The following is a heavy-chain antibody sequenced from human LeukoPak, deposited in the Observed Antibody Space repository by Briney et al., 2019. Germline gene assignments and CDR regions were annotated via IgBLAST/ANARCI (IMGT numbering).Heavy chain of an antibody. CDR2: IRYDGFNK. D-gene: IGHD6-13*01. Sequence: GGSLRLSCAASGFAASGFTFSTFGMHWVRQAPGKGLEWVAFIRYDGFNKYYADSVKGRFTISRDNAKNSLYLQMNSLRAEDTAVYYCARERVVAAAGLFDYWGQGTLVTVSS. V-gene: IGHV3-30*02. CDR3: ARERVVAAAGLFDY. J-gene: IGHJ4*02. CDR1: GFTFSTFG.